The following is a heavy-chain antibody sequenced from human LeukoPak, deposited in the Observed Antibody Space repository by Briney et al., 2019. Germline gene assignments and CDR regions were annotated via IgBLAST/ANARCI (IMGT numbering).Heavy chain of an antibody. CDR1: GYTFTSYG. CDR2: ISAYNGNT. CDR3: ARDYYDTSGYFYGSHY. V-gene: IGHV1-18*01. Sequence: ASVKVSCKASGYTFTSYGISWVRQAPGQGLEWMGWISAYNGNTNYAQKLQGRVTMTTDTSTTTAYMELRSLRSDDTAVYYCARDYYDTSGYFYGSHYWGQGTLVTVSS. D-gene: IGHD3-22*01. J-gene: IGHJ4*02.